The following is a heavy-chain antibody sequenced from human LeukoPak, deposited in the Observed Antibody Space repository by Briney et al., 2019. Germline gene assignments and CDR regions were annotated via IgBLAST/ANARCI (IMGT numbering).Heavy chain of an antibody. J-gene: IGHJ4*02. Sequence: HPGGSLRLSCVASGFTFDDYGMSWVRQAPGKGLEWVAVISYDGSNKYYADSVKGRFTISRDNSKNTLYLQMNSLRTEDTAVYYCAKVLPTPSSYYDILSGYYGVVDAVVEGLDYWGQGTLVTVSS. V-gene: IGHV3-30*18. CDR3: AKVLPTPSSYYDILSGYYGVVDAVVEGLDY. D-gene: IGHD3-9*01. CDR1: GFTFDDYG. CDR2: ISYDGSNK.